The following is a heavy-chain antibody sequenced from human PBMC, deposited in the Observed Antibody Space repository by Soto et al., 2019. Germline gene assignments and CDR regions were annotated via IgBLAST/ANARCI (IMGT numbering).Heavy chain of an antibody. CDR3: ARDGVDTAMVDYYYYGMDV. CDR1: GGTFSSYA. CDR2: IIPIFGTA. D-gene: IGHD5-18*01. V-gene: IGHV1-69*12. J-gene: IGHJ6*02. Sequence: QVQLVQSGAEVKKPGSSVKVSCKASGGTFSSYAISWVRQAPGQGLEWMGGIIPIFGTANYAQKFQGRVTITGDESTRTAYMELRSLRSEDTAVYYCARDGVDTAMVDYYYYGMDVWGQGTTVTVSS.